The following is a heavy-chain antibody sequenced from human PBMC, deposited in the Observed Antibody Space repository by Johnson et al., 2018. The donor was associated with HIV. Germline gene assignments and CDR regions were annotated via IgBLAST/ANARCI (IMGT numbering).Heavy chain of an antibody. D-gene: IGHD1-14*01. CDR3: AKDPYSRKDAFDI. V-gene: IGHV3-13*01. J-gene: IGHJ3*02. CDR1: GFTFSSFE. Sequence: VQLVESGGGLVQPGGSLRLSCVASGFTFSSFEMHWVRLATGKSLEWVSAIGTAGDTYYPGSVKGRFTISRDNSKNTLYLQMNSLRAEDTAVYYCAKDPYSRKDAFDIWGQGTMVTVSS. CDR2: IGTAGDT.